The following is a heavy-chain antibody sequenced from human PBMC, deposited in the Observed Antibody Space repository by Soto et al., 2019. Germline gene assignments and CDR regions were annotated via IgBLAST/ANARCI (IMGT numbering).Heavy chain of an antibody. CDR2: ISYDGSNK. CDR3: AKTAVASYFDN. Sequence: PGGSLRLSCAASGFTFSSYGMHWVRQAPGKGLEWVAVISYDGSNKYYADSVKGRFTISRDNSKNTLYLQMNSLRAEDTAVYYCAKTAVASYFDNWGQGTLVTVAS. J-gene: IGHJ4*02. CDR1: GFTFSSYG. V-gene: IGHV3-30*18. D-gene: IGHD6-19*01.